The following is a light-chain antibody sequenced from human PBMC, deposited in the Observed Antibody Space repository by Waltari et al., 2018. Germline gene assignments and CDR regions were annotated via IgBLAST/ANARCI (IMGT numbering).Light chain of an antibody. Sequence: WRASQTVTRRPLGWYQQKAGQAPRLLIYGIFNRATGIPDRFSGSGSGTDFTLTISRLEPEDFAGYYCQQYGSSPHTFGQGTKVEIK. CDR2: GIF. V-gene: IGKV3-20*01. CDR3: QQYGSSPHT. J-gene: IGKJ1*01. CDR1: QTVTRRP.